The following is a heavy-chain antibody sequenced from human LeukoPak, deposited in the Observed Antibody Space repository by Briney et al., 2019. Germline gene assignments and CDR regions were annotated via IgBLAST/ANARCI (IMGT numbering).Heavy chain of an antibody. Sequence: PGRSLRLSCAASGCTFSSYAMHWVRQAPGKGLEWVAVISYDGSSKCYADSVKGRFTISRDNSKNTLYLQMNSLRAEDTAVYYCARDLYGSGDYWGQGTLVTVSS. D-gene: IGHD6-19*01. V-gene: IGHV3-30-3*01. CDR2: ISYDGSSK. J-gene: IGHJ4*02. CDR3: ARDLYGSGDY. CDR1: GCTFSSYA.